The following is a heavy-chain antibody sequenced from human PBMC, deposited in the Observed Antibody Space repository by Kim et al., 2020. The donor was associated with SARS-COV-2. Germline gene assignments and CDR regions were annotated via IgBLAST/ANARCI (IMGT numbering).Heavy chain of an antibody. V-gene: IGHV1-58*01. D-gene: IGHD3-16*02. J-gene: IGHJ3*02. Sequence: AQKFQERVTITRDMSTSTAYMELSSLRSEDTAVYYCAADRYISLLDAFDIWGQGTMVTVSS. CDR3: AADRYISLLDAFDI.